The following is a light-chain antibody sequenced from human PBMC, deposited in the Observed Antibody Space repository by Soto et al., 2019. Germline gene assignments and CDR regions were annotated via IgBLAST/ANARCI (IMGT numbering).Light chain of an antibody. CDR1: SSDVGSYNR. CDR2: EVT. V-gene: IGLV2-18*02. CDR3: SSYTSRDTYV. J-gene: IGLJ1*01. Sequence: QSALTQPPSVSGSPGQSVTISCTGTSSDVGSYNRVSWYQQPPDTAPKLMIYEVTNRPSGVPDRFSGSKSGNTASLTISGLQAEDEADYYCSSYTSRDTYVFGTGTKLTVL.